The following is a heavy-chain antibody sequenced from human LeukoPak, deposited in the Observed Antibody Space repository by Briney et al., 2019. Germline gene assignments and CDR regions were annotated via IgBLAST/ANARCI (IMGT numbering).Heavy chain of an antibody. CDR3: ARSDHFDSGGYYPNY. D-gene: IGHD3-22*01. CDR1: GYTFSGYY. J-gene: IGHJ4*02. V-gene: IGHV1-2*02. Sequence: GASVKVSCKASGYTFSGYYMNWVRQAPGQGLEWMGWVNSNSGGTAYAQKFQGRVAMTRDTSINTAYMELTGLRSDDTGVYYCARSDHFDSGGYYPNYWGQGTLVTVSS. CDR2: VNSNSGGT.